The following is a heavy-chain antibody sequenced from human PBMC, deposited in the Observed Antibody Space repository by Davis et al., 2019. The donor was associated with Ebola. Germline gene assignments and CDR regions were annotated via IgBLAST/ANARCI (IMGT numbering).Heavy chain of an antibody. D-gene: IGHD2-2*01. CDR2: INHIGTT. CDR3: ARVRPVSVDIVVVPAAMGTPDV. J-gene: IGHJ6*02. V-gene: IGHV4-34*01. CDR1: GGSFSGSY. Sequence: SETLSLTCAVYGGSFSGSYSSWIRHLPGKGLEWNGEINHIGTTNFNPSLKSRVTISVDTYKNQFSLKLSSVTAADTAVYYCARVRPVSVDIVVVPAAMGTPDVWGQGTTVTVSS.